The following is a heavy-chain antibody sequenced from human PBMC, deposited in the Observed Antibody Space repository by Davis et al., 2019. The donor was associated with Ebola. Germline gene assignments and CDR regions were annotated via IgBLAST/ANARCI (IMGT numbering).Heavy chain of an antibody. Sequence: GGSLRLSCAASGFTLDDYAMHWVRQAPGKGLEWVSGISWNSGSIGYVDSVKGRFTISRENAKNSLYLQMNSLKTEDTAVYYCTTDPGIAVADYYYYYGMDVWGQGTTVTVSS. CDR3: TTDPGIAVADYYYYYGMDV. CDR2: ISWNSGSI. CDR1: GFTLDDYA. V-gene: IGHV3-9*01. D-gene: IGHD6-19*01. J-gene: IGHJ6*02.